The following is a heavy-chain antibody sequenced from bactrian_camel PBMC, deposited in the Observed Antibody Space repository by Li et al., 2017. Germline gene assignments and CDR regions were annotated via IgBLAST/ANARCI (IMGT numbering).Heavy chain of an antibody. J-gene: IGHJ6*01. D-gene: IGHD2*01. CDR3: AARGPYCYTKLSVRDFTY. CDR1: GYTGSSGI. CDR2: VDSNGVT. V-gene: IGHV3S53*01. Sequence: HVQLVESGGGSVQAGGSLRLSCAASGYTGSSGIMGWFRQAPGSQRETVATVDSNGVTKVAGSVKGRFTLSKDNAKNTLYLQMNSLKPEDTAMYYCAARGPYCYTKLSVRDFTYWGQGTQVTVS.